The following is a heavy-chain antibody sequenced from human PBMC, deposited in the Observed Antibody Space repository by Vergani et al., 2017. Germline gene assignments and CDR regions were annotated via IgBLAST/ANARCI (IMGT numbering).Heavy chain of an antibody. J-gene: IGHJ6*02. CDR1: GGSISSSSYY. CDR2: IYYSGST. CDR3: AGPYCSSTSCYAYYYYYGMDV. D-gene: IGHD2-2*01. Sequence: QLQLQESGPGLVKPSETLSLTCTVSGGSISSSSYYWGWIRQPPGKGLEWSGSIYYSGSTYSNPSLKSRVTISVDTSKNQFSLKLSSVTAADTAVYYCAGPYCSSTSCYAYYYYYGMDVWGQGTTVTVSS. V-gene: IGHV4-39*07.